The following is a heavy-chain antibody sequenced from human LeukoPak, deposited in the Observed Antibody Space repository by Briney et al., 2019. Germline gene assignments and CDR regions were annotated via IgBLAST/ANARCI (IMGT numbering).Heavy chain of an antibody. CDR3: ARDGYYYDSSGYTIATYYYYYMGV. J-gene: IGHJ6*03. CDR1: GGSISSYY. CDR2: IYTSGST. V-gene: IGHV4-4*07. D-gene: IGHD3-22*01. Sequence: SETLSLTCTVSGGSISSYYWSWIRQPAGKGLEWIGRIYTSGSTNYNPSLKSRVTMSVDTSKNLFSLKLSSVTAADTAVYYCARDGYYYDSSGYTIATYYYYYMGVWSKGTTVTVSS.